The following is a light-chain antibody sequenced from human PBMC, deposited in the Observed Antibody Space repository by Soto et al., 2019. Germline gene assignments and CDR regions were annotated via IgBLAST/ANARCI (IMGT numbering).Light chain of an antibody. CDR3: QHYNNWPPWA. CDR2: GAS. J-gene: IGKJ1*01. Sequence: EIVMTQSPASVSVSPGGRATLSWRSSQSITNNLAWYQQKPCQAPRRLIYGASARATGIPARFSGSGSETEFTLTISSLQAEDSAVYYCQHYNNWPPWAFGQGTKVDIK. V-gene: IGKV3-15*01. CDR1: QSITNN.